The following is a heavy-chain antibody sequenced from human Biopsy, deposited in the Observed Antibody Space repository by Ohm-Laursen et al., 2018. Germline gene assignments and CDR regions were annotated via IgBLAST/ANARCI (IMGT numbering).Heavy chain of an antibody. CDR1: GFTFGDAW. CDR2: IKSKFDGETT. J-gene: IGHJ6*02. V-gene: IGHV3-15*01. CDR3: STGGGDFYYNGMDV. Sequence: SLRLSCAASGFTFGDAWMSWIRQAPGKGLEWVGRIKSKFDGETTDYAAPVKGRFIISRDDSKGTLFLQMNSLKVEDTGVYFCSTGGGDFYYNGMDVWGQGTTVTVSS.